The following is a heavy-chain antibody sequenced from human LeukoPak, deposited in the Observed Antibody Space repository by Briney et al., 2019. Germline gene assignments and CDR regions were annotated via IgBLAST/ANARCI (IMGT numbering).Heavy chain of an antibody. V-gene: IGHV3-7*01. D-gene: IGHD3-22*01. CDR2: TNQDGREK. J-gene: IGHJ3*02. CDR3: ASELGRTGGYDI. Sequence: GGSLRLSCAASGFSFSSNWMHWVRQAPGKGLEWLATTNQDGREKYYVDSVKGRFTISRDNAKNSLFLQMNSLRAEDMAVYYCASELGRTGGYDIWGQGTMVTVSS. CDR1: GFSFSSNW.